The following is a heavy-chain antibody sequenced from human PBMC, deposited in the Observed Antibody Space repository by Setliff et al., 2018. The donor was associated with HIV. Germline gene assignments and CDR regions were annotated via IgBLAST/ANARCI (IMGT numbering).Heavy chain of an antibody. J-gene: IGHJ3*02. D-gene: IGHD2-21*02. CDR2: IYTSGNSRYT. CDR3: AREVDVVTTSDAFDI. V-gene: IGHV4-61*09. CDR1: GASVTNVLYY. Sequence: SETLSLTCTVSGASVTNVLYYWSWLRQPAGKGLEWIGHIYTSGNSRYTNYNSSLESRVAISLDTSMNQFSLKLTSVTAADTAVYYCAREVDVVTTSDAFDIWGQGTMVAVSS.